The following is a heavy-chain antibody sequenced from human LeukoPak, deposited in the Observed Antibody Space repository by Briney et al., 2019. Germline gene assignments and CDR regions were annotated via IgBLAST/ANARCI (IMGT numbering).Heavy chain of an antibody. CDR2: IKQDGSEK. CDR1: GFTFSDYW. J-gene: IGHJ4*02. V-gene: IGHV3-7*01. Sequence: HPGGSLRLSCAGSGFTFSDYWMHWVRQAPGKGLEWVAIIKQDGSEKFYVDSVKGRFTISRDNAKNSLYLQMNSLRAEDTAVYYCARKAGDYWGQGTLVTVSS. CDR3: ARKAGDY. D-gene: IGHD3-10*01.